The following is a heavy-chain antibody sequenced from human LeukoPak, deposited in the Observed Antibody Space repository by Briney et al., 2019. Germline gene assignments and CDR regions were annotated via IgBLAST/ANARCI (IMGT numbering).Heavy chain of an antibody. CDR2: IIPILGIA. CDR3: ARVGSPYCSSTSCPFDY. J-gene: IGHJ4*02. CDR1: GGTFSSYA. D-gene: IGHD2-2*01. Sequence: SVKVSCKASGGTFSSYAISWVRQAPGQRLEWMGRIIPILGIANYAQKFQGRVTITADKSTSTAYMELSSLRSEDTAVYYCARVGSPYCSSTSCPFDYWGQGTLVTVSS. V-gene: IGHV1-69*04.